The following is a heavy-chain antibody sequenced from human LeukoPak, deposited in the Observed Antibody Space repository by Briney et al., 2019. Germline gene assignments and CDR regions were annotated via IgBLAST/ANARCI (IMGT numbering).Heavy chain of an antibody. CDR1: GDFISGSY. CDR3: ARGGVF. D-gene: IGHD3-16*01. CDR2: IYTTRTA. V-gene: IGHV4-4*07. J-gene: IGHJ4*02. Sequence: SETLSLTCTVSGDFISGSYWSWIRQPAGKGLEWIGRIYTTRTADYNPSLTSRVTMSVDKSKKQLSLKLNSVTAADTAVYYCARGGVFWGQGTLVTVSS.